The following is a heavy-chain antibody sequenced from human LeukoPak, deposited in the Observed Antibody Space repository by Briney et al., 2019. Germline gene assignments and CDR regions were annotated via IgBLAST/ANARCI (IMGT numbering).Heavy chain of an antibody. D-gene: IGHD5-18*01. CDR1: GGSISSYY. CDR3: VGYSYGCRH. Sequence: SETLSLTCTVSGGSISSYYWSWIRQPPGKGLEWIGYIYYSGSTNYNPSLKSRVTISVDTSKNQFSLKLSSVTAADTAVYYCVGYSYGCRHWGQGALVTVSS. CDR2: IYYSGST. J-gene: IGHJ4*02. V-gene: IGHV4-59*08.